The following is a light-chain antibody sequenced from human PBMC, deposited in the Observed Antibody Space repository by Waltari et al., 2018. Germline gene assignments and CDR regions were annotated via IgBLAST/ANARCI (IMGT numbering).Light chain of an antibody. Sequence: DIQLTQSPSSLSASVGDRVNITCRASQNSRNDLNWYQHKPGKAPKLLIYTASTLQTGVPSRFRAIGSGSDFTLTINDLQPDDFATYYCQQTYRAPLIFGGGTTVEIE. CDR1: QNSRND. V-gene: IGKV1-39*01. CDR2: TAS. CDR3: QQTYRAPLI. J-gene: IGKJ4*01.